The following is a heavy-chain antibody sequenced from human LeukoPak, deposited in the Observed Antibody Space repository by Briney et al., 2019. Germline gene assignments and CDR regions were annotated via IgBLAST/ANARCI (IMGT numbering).Heavy chain of an antibody. V-gene: IGHV3-23*01. CDR2: ISGSGGSR. Sequence: GGSLRLSCAASGVIFSSYAMSWVRQAPGRGPEWVSVISGSGGSRYYADSAKGRFTISRDNSKNTLYLQMNSLRAEDTAVYYCAREAAMVAFDYWGQGTLVTVSS. CDR1: GVIFSSYA. J-gene: IGHJ4*02. D-gene: IGHD5-18*01. CDR3: AREAAMVAFDY.